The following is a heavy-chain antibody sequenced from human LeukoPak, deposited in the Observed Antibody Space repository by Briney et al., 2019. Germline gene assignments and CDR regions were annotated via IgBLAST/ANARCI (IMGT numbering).Heavy chain of an antibody. J-gene: IGHJ3*02. V-gene: IGHV4-31*03. CDR3: ALDSSGWSDDSFDI. CDR1: GGSISSGGYY. CDR2: IYYSGST. Sequence: SETLSLTCTVSGGSISSGGYYWSWIRQHPGKGLVWIGYIYYSGSTYYNPSLKSRVTMSIDTSKNQFSLNLNSVTAADTAVYYCALDSSGWSDDSFDIWGHGTMVTVSS. D-gene: IGHD6-13*01.